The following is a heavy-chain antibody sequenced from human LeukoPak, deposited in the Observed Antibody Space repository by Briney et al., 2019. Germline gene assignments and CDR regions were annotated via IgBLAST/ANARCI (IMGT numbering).Heavy chain of an antibody. CDR2: INSDGSST. Sequence: GGSLRLSCVVSGFTFSNYSMNWVRQAPGKGLVWVSRINSDGSSTSYADSVKGRFTISRDYAKNTLYLQMNSLRAEDTAVYYCARGGSYSFDYWGQGTLVTVSS. V-gene: IGHV3-74*01. CDR1: GFTFSNYS. J-gene: IGHJ4*02. D-gene: IGHD1-26*01. CDR3: ARGGSYSFDY.